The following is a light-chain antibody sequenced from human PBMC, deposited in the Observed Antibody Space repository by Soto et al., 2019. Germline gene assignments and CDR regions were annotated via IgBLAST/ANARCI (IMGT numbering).Light chain of an antibody. CDR1: NSDVGGYNY. CDR2: EVS. Sequence: SALTQPACVSGSPGQSITISCTGTNSDVGGYNYVSWYQQYPGTVPKLIIFEVSNRPSGVSYRFSGSKSGNTASLTISGLQAEDEADYYCRSYTSTNTRVFGTGTKVTVL. J-gene: IGLJ1*01. CDR3: RSYTSTNTRV. V-gene: IGLV2-14*01.